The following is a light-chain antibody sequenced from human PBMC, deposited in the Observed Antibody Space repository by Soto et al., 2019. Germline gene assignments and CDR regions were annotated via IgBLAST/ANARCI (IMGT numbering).Light chain of an antibody. CDR1: SSNIGSNY. J-gene: IGLJ2*01. CDR3: AAWDDSLSGVV. Sequence: QSVLTQPPSASGTPGQRVTISCSGSSSNIGSNYVYWYQQLPGTAPKLLIYNNNQWPSGVPDRISGSKSGTSAFLAISGLRSEDEADYYCAAWDDSLSGVVFGGGTKLTVL. V-gene: IGLV1-47*01. CDR2: NNN.